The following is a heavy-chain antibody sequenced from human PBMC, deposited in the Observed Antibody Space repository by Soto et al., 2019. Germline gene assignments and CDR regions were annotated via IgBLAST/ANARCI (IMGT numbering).Heavy chain of an antibody. V-gene: IGHV1-18*01. CDR3: ARDNRVAVADNAEYFQH. CDR2: ISAYNGNT. J-gene: IGHJ1*01. D-gene: IGHD6-19*01. CDR1: GYTFTSYG. Sequence: QVQLVQSGAEVKKPGASVKVSCKASGYTFTSYGISWVRQAPGQGLEWMGWISAYNGNTNYAQKLQGRVTMTTDTSTSTAYMELRSLRSDDTAVYYFARDNRVAVADNAEYFQHWGQGTLVTVSS.